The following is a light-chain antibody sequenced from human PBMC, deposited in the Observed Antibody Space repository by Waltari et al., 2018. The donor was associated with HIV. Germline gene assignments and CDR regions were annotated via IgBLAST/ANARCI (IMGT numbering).Light chain of an antibody. Sequence: MGMTQSPDSLAVSLGERATINCKSSQSILYCSDSKNFLAWYQQKPRQPPKLIIYWASTRGSGVPDRFSGSGSGTDFTLTISSLQAEDVAVYYCQQYYNPPYTFGQGTKLEI. V-gene: IGKV4-1*01. CDR2: WAS. J-gene: IGKJ2*01. CDR3: QQYYNPPYT. CDR1: QSILYCSDSKNF.